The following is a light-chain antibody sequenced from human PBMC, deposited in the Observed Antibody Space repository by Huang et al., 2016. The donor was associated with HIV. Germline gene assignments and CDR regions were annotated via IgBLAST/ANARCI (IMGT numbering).Light chain of an antibody. CDR3: QQLHAYPIT. CDR2: GAS. CDR1: QDIGTS. V-gene: IGKV1-13*02. J-gene: IGKJ5*01. Sequence: HLTQSPPSLSASVGDSVFISCRASQDIGTSLAWYQQRTGRAPKRLISGASTLQTGVPSRFSGESAGTFFTLFITDLQPEDFATYYCQQLHAYPITFGQGTRLDIK.